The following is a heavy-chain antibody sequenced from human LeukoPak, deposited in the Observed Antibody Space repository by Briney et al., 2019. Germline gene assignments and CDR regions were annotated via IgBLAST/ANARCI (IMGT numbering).Heavy chain of an antibody. D-gene: IGHD2-15*01. Sequence: GGSLRLSCAASGFTFSDYYMTWIRQAPGRGLEWISYINGSSSDTKYADSVKGRFTISRDYAKNSVYLLMNSLRAEDTAVYYCARRGTTYCTVDSCHPNWFDPWGQGTLVTVSS. V-gene: IGHV3-11*03. J-gene: IGHJ5*02. CDR2: INGSSSDT. CDR1: GFTFSDYY. CDR3: ARRGTTYCTVDSCHPNWFDP.